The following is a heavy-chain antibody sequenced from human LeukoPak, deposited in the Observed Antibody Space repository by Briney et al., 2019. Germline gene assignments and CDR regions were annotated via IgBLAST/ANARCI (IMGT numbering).Heavy chain of an antibody. Sequence: GGSLRLSCAASGFTFSSYWMHWARPAPGKGLVWVSRINSDGSSTSYADSVKGRFTISRDNAKNTLYLQMNSLRAEDTAVYYCARDGVAAADLSAEYFQHWGQGTLVTVSS. CDR1: GFTFSSYW. CDR2: INSDGSST. CDR3: ARDGVAAADLSAEYFQH. D-gene: IGHD6-13*01. V-gene: IGHV3-74*01. J-gene: IGHJ1*01.